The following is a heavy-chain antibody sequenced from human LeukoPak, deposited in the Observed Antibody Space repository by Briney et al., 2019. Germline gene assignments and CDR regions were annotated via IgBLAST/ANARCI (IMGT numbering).Heavy chain of an antibody. CDR3: ARGAYCSGSRCPGAFDI. V-gene: IGHV3-7*02. D-gene: IGHD2-15*01. CDR2: IHQGGNEK. CDR1: GFTFSAYW. Sequence: GGSLRLSCVASGFTFSAYWMSWVRQAPGKGLEWVANIHQGGNEKYYADSVKGRFTISRDNSKNTLYLQMNSLRAEDTAVYYCARGAYCSGSRCPGAFDIWGQGTMVTVSS. J-gene: IGHJ3*02.